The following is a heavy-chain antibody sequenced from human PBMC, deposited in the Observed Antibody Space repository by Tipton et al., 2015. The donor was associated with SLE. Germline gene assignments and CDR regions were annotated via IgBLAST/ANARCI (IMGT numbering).Heavy chain of an antibody. D-gene: IGHD1-7*01. Sequence: LRLSCTVSGGSISSYYWSWIRQPAGKGLEWIGRIYTSGSTNYNPSLKSRVTMSVDTSKNQFSPKLSSVTAADTAVYYCAREITGTTGVDYWGQGTLVTVSS. J-gene: IGHJ4*02. V-gene: IGHV4-4*07. CDR3: AREITGTTGVDY. CDR1: GGSISSYY. CDR2: IYTSGST.